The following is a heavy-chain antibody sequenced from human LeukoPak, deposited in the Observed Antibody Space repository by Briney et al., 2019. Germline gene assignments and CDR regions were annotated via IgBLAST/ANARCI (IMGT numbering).Heavy chain of an antibody. CDR2: IWHDGSNK. D-gene: IGHD2-15*01. Sequence: GGSLRLSCAASGFTFSSYGMHWVRQAPGKGLEWVAVIWHDGSNKYYADSVKGRFTISRDNSKNTLYLQMNSLRAEDTAVYYCAKDVAYCSGGSCYLLNWFDPWGQGTLVTVSS. J-gene: IGHJ5*02. CDR3: AKDVAYCSGGSCYLLNWFDP. V-gene: IGHV3-33*06. CDR1: GFTFSSYG.